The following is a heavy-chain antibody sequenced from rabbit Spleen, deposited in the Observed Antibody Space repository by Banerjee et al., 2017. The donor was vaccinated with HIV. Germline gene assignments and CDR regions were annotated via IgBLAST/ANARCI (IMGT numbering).Heavy chain of an antibody. CDR2: MDTGSSGFT. J-gene: IGHJ3*01. D-gene: IGHD8-1*01. Sequence: QSLGESGGDLVKPGASLTLTCTASGVSFSSNNYMCWVRQAPGKGLEWIACMDTGSSGFTYFASWAKGRFTISKTSSTTVTLQMTSLTAADTATYFCARDSGSSFSSYGMDLWGQGTLVTVS. V-gene: IGHV1S40*01. CDR3: ARDSGSSFSSYGMDL. CDR1: GVSFSSNNY.